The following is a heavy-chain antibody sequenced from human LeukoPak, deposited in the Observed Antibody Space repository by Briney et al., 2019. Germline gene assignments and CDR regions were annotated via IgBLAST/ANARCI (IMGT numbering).Heavy chain of an antibody. Sequence: ASVKVSCKASGYMFTKYYIHSVRQAPGQGPEWMGIINPSGGSTSYAQKFQDRVAMTRDTSTGTVYMELSSLRSEDTAVYYCARDPELYSSGWYFDYWGQGTLVTVSS. CDR3: ARDPELYSSGWYFDY. CDR1: GYMFTKYY. CDR2: INPSGGST. V-gene: IGHV1-46*01. J-gene: IGHJ4*02. D-gene: IGHD6-19*01.